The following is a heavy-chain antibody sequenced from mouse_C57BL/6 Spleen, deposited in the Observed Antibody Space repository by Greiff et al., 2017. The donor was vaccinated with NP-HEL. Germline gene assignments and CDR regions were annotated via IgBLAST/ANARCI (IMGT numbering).Heavy chain of an antibody. J-gene: IGHJ4*01. CDR2: IWSGGST. CDR1: GFSLTSYG. V-gene: IGHV2-2*01. Sequence: QVQLQQPGPGLVQPSQSLSITCTVSGFSLTSYGVHWVRQSPGKGLEWLGVIWSGGSTDYNAAFISRLSISKDNSKSQVFFKMNSLQADDTAIYYCARFFDGAYAMDYWGQGTSVTVSS. CDR3: ARFFDGAYAMDY.